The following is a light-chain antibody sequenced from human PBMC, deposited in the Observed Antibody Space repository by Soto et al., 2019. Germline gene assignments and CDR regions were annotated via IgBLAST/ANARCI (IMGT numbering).Light chain of an antibody. CDR2: GAS. J-gene: IGKJ3*01. CDR3: QHYGT. CDR1: QSVSGSY. V-gene: IGKV3-20*01. Sequence: EIVLTQSPGTLSLSPGERVSLSCRASQSVSGSYLAWYQQKPGQAPSLLIYGASSRATGIPGRFSGSGSGTDFSLTMSRLEPEDFAVYYGQHYGTFGPGTKVDIK.